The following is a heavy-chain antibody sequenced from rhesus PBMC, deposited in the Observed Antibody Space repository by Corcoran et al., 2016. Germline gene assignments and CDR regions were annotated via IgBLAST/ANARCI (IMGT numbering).Heavy chain of an antibody. CDR3: AGEGPTMTTVVDY. D-gene: IGHD4-29*01. V-gene: IGHV4S10*01. CDR2: LFGSSPSP. CDR1: GGSYSDSYR. J-gene: IGHJ4*01. Sequence: QVQLQESGSGVVKPSETLSLTCAVSGGSYSDSYRWSWSRQPPGKGLEWIGYLFGSSPSPHSNPSLRGRVTISNDTTKNQFSLKLSSVPAADPAVYYCAGEGPTMTTVVDYWGQGVLVTVSS.